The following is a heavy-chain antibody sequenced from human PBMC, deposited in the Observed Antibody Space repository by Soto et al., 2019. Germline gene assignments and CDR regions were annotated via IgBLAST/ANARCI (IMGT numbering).Heavy chain of an antibody. CDR1: GNAISGHG. D-gene: IGHD1-26*01. CDR3: GRDGDEWDQRYLDY. J-gene: IGHJ4*02. Sequence: QVQLVQSGPEPKKPGASVTVSCQAFGNAISGHGISWVRQAPGQGLEWMGWINVYKGSTNYARKFQDRVTMTTDTSTRTVYMELRSLTSDDTAVYYCGRDGDEWDQRYLDYWGQGTLVTVSS. CDR2: INVYKGST. V-gene: IGHV1-18*01.